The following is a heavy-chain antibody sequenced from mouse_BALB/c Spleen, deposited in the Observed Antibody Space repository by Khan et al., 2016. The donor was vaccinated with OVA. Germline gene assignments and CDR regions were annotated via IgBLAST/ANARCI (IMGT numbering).Heavy chain of an antibody. CDR1: GYTFTTYW. D-gene: IGHD4-1*01. CDR2: IYPGKSNI. Sequence: EVQLQQSGTVLARPGASVKMSCKASGYTFTTYWVHWVEQRPGQGLDWIGAIYPGKSNIDYNQKFKGKATLTAVTSARTVYLEMSRLTIKDSAIFYCARTETGTRWLAYWGQGTLVTVSS. CDR3: ARTETGTRWLAY. V-gene: IGHV1-5*01. J-gene: IGHJ3*01.